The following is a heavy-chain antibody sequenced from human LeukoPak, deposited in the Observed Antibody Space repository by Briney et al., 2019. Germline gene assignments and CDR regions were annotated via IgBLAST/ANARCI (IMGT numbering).Heavy chain of an antibody. CDR2: IKQDGHER. J-gene: IGHJ4*02. CDR3: AREGI. Sequence: PGGSMRLSCTASAFTFSSYWMSWVRQTPGKGLEWVANIKQDGHERFYVDSVKGRFTISRDNAKNSLYLEMNRLTADDTAVYYCAREGIWGQGTLVTVSS. V-gene: IGHV3-7*03. CDR1: AFTFSSYW.